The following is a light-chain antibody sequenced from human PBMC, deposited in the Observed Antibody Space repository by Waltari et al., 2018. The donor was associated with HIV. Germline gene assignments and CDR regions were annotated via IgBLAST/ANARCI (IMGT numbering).Light chain of an antibody. Sequence: QSVLTQPPSASGTPGQRVTISCSVSSSTIGSNYVYWYQQLPGTAPTLLIYRNNLRPSGVADRVAGYNAGTSDSRAISGLRSEDEADYYCAAWYGILSGHYVFRTGTKVTVL. V-gene: IGLV1-47*01. CDR3: AAWYGILSGHYV. CDR2: RNN. CDR1: SSTIGSNY. J-gene: IGLJ1*01.